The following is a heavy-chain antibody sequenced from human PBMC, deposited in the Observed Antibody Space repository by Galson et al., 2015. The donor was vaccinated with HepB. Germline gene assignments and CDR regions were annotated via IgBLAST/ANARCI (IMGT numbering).Heavy chain of an antibody. CDR3: AKAVRLVYGGHDY. CDR1: GFSFNTYA. V-gene: IGHV3-23*01. CDR2: ISENADTT. J-gene: IGHJ4*02. D-gene: IGHD2-8*01. Sequence: SLRLSCAASGFSFNTYAMTWVRQAPGKGLEWVSTISENADTTFYADSVKGRFTISRDNSKNTLYLQMNSLRGEDTAVYYCAKAVRLVYGGHDYWGQGTLVTVSS.